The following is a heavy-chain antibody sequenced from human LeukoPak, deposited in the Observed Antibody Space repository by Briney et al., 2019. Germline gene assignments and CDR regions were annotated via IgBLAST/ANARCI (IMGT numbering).Heavy chain of an antibody. D-gene: IGHD3-22*01. J-gene: IGHJ4*02. CDR3: ARELDSSGYSDY. V-gene: IGHV3-66*02. CDR1: GFSFDDLG. CDR2: IYSGGST. Sequence: GGSLRLSCAASGFSFDDLGMTWVRQAPGKGLEWVSVIYSGGSTYYADSVKGRFTISRDNSKNTLYLQMNSLRAEDTAVYYCARELDSSGYSDYWGQGTLVTVSS.